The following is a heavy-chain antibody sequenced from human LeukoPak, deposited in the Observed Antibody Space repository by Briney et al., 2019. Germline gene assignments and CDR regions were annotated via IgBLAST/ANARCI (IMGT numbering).Heavy chain of an antibody. D-gene: IGHD1-1*01. J-gene: IGHJ5*02. Sequence: PSETLSLTCAVSGASMSNYHWSWIRQPPGRGLEYIRYVYNSGSTFYNPSLKSRVTISADTSRKQFSLKLTSVTATDTAVYYCARGTGGYRSDPWGQGILVTVSS. V-gene: IGHV4-59*01. CDR1: GASMSNYH. CDR3: ARGTGGYRSDP. CDR2: VYNSGST.